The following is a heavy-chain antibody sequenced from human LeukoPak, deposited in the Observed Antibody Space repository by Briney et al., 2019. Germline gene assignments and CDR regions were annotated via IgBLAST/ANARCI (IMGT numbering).Heavy chain of an antibody. D-gene: IGHD6-13*01. CDR3: ARAPRWIAAAGTSYFDY. CDR1: GFSFGSYG. Sequence: GGSLRLSCAGFGFSFGSYGMHWVRQAPGKGLEWVAVMSFDGSNRFYVESVKGRFTISRDNSKNTLYLQMNSLRAEDTAVYYCARAPRWIAAAGTSYFDYWGQGSLVTVSS. V-gene: IGHV3-30*03. CDR2: MSFDGSNR. J-gene: IGHJ4*02.